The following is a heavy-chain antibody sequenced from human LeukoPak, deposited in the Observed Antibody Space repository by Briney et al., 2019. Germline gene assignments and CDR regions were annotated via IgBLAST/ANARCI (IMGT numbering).Heavy chain of an antibody. CDR2: ISSSSSYI. J-gene: IGHJ4*02. CDR1: GFTFSNFW. CDR3: ANGPTYYYDSSGYYPGY. Sequence: GGSLRLSCAASGFTFSNFWMHWVRQAPGKGLEWVSSISSSSSYIYYADSVKGRFTISRDNAKNSLYLQMNSLRAEDTAVYYCANGPTYYYDSSGYYPGYWGQGTLVTVSS. V-gene: IGHV3-21*01. D-gene: IGHD3-22*01.